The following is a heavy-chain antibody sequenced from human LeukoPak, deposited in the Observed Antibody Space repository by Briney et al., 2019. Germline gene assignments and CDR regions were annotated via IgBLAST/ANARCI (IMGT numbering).Heavy chain of an antibody. Sequence: NPSETLSLTCAVYGGSFSGYYWSWIRQPPGKGLEWIGEINHSGSTNYNPSLKSRVTISVDTSKNQFSLKLSSVTAADTAVYYCARGRLLRPLTGALYQDYWGQGTLVTVSS. J-gene: IGHJ4*02. CDR3: ARGRLLRPLTGALYQDY. CDR2: INHSGST. V-gene: IGHV4-34*01. CDR1: GGSFSGYY. D-gene: IGHD3-3*01.